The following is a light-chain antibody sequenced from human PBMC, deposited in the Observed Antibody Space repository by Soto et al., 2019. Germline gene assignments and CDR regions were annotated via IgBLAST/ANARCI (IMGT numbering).Light chain of an antibody. Sequence: DSQMTQYPSTLSASIGDRVTITCRAGQCISSWLAWYQQKPGKAPKLLISKASTLQSGVPPRFSGSGSGTEFALTISSLQPDDFATYYCQQYESYPMTFGGGTKVEIK. CDR2: KAS. CDR3: QQYESYPMT. V-gene: IGKV1-5*03. CDR1: QCISSW. J-gene: IGKJ4*01.